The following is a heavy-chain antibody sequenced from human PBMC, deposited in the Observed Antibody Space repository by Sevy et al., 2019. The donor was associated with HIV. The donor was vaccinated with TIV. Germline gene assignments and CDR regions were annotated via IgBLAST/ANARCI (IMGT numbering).Heavy chain of an antibody. CDR2: IYHSGST. CDR1: GGSISSSNW. D-gene: IGHD3-10*01. Sequence: SETLSLTCAVSGGSISSSNWWSWVRQPPGKGLEWIGEIYHSGSTNYNPSLKSRVTISVDKSKNQFSLKLSSVTAAATAVYYCASAYGSGSYHGMDVWGQGTTVTVSS. V-gene: IGHV4-4*02. CDR3: ASAYGSGSYHGMDV. J-gene: IGHJ6*02.